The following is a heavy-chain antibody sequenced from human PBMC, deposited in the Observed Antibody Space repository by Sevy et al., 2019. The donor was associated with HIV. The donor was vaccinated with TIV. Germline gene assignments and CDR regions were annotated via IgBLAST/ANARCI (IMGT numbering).Heavy chain of an antibody. V-gene: IGHV1-69*13. D-gene: IGHD2-21*01. Sequence: ASVKVSCKSSGVTFGSNFGTWVRRAPGLGLEWMGGIIPEFGTPEYAQNFQDRVTITADESTSTVYMELSRLRSEDTVVYYCARDVSAYCRCGSCYPEHWGQGTLVTVSS. CDR1: GVTFGSNF. CDR2: IIPEFGTP. CDR3: ARDVSAYCRCGSCYPEH. J-gene: IGHJ1*01.